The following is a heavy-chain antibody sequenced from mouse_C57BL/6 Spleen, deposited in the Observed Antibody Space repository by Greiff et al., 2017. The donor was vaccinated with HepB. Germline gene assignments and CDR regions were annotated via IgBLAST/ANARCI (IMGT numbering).Heavy chain of an antibody. CDR1: GYTFTSYW. Sequence: VQLQQPGTELVKPGASVKLSCKASGYTFTSYWMHWVKQRPGQGLEWIGNINPSNGGTNYNEKFKSKATLTVDKSSSTAYMQLSSLTSEDSAVYYCARLLYYYGSSYGGGFFDYWGQGTTLTVSS. CDR3: ARLLYYYGSSYGGGFFDY. J-gene: IGHJ2*01. CDR2: INPSNGGT. V-gene: IGHV1-53*01. D-gene: IGHD1-1*01.